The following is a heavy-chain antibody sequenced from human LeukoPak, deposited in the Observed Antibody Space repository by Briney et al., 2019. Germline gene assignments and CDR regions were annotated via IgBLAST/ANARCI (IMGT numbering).Heavy chain of an antibody. Sequence: SQTLSLTCTVSGGSISSGSYYWSWIRQPAGKGLEWIGRIYTSGSTNYNPSLKSRVTISVDTSKNQFSLKLSSVTAADTAVDYCARTVWHDFWSGYSKYYFDYWGQGTLVTVSS. CDR3: ARTVWHDFWSGYSKYYFDY. D-gene: IGHD3-3*01. J-gene: IGHJ4*02. CDR1: GGSISSGSYY. CDR2: IYTSGST. V-gene: IGHV4-61*02.